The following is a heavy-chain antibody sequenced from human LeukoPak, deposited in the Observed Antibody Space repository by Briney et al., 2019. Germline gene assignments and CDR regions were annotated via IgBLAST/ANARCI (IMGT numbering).Heavy chain of an antibody. Sequence: SETLSLTCTVSGGSISSYYWSWIRQPPGKGLEWIGYIYTSGSTNYNPSLKSRVTISVDTSKNQSSLKLSSVTAADTAVYYCARHSRTGDLYWGQGTLVTVSS. CDR3: ARHSRTGDLY. CDR1: GGSISSYY. CDR2: IYTSGST. V-gene: IGHV4-4*09. D-gene: IGHD7-27*01. J-gene: IGHJ4*02.